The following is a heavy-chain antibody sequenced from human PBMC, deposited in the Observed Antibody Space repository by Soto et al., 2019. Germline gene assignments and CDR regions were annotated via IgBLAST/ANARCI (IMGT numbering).Heavy chain of an antibody. Sequence: PGGSLRLSCAASGFTFSSYSMNWVRQAPGKGLEWVSSISSSSSYIYYADSVKGRFTISRDNAKNSLYLQINSLRAEDTAVYYCARGRDSSSWTRFYYYGMDVWGQGTTVTVSS. CDR3: ARGRDSSSWTRFYYYGMDV. J-gene: IGHJ6*02. V-gene: IGHV3-21*01. D-gene: IGHD6-13*01. CDR2: ISSSSSYI. CDR1: GFTFSSYS.